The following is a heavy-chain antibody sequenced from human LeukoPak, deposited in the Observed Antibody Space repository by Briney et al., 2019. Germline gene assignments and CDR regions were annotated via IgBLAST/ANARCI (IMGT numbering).Heavy chain of an antibody. J-gene: IGHJ4*02. CDR3: AREIWNSSGYYIDY. CDR2: IKQDGSEK. CDR1: GFTFSSYW. Sequence: GGSLRLSCAASGFTFSSYWMSWVRQAPGEGLEWVANIKQDGSEKYYVDSVKGRFTISRDNAKNSLYLQMNSLRAEDTAVYYCAREIWNSSGYYIDYWGQGTLVTVSS. V-gene: IGHV3-7*01. D-gene: IGHD3-22*01.